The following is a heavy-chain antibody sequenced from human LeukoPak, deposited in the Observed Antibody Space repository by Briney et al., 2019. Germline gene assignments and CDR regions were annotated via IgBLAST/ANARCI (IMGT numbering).Heavy chain of an antibody. Sequence: GGSLRLSCAASGFTFSSYGMHWVRQAPGKRLEWVAVISYDGTYIYYADSVKGRFTISRDNSKNTLYLQMNSLRPEDTAVYYCARYLAYNDSPIGYWGQGTLVTVSS. CDR1: GFTFSSYG. J-gene: IGHJ4*02. V-gene: IGHV3-30*03. D-gene: IGHD5-24*01. CDR3: ARYLAYNDSPIGY. CDR2: ISYDGTYI.